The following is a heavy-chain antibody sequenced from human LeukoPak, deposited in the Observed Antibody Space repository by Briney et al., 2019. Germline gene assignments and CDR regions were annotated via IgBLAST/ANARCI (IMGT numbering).Heavy chain of an antibody. J-gene: IGHJ4*02. CDR1: GFTFSAYS. D-gene: IGHD2-2*01. CDR3: VRATGSTSVRGDY. CDR2: ISAGGSSM. Sequence: GGSLRLSCAASGFTFSAYSMNWVRQAPGKGLEWVSFISAGGSSMHYADSAKGRFTISRDNARNTLFLQMNSLRLEDTGVYYCVRATGSTSVRGDYWGQGALVTVSS. V-gene: IGHV3-48*01.